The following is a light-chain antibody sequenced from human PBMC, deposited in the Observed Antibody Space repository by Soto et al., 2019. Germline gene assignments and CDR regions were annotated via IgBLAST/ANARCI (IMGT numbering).Light chain of an antibody. V-gene: IGLV2-14*01. Sequence: QSALTQPASVSGSPGQSITISCTGTSSDVGAYNYVSWYQQHPGKVPKLMIYEVSYRPSGVSDRFSGSRSGNTASLTISGLQAEDESDYYCSSYTSSTTWVFGGGTKLTVL. CDR1: SSDVGAYNY. J-gene: IGLJ3*02. CDR3: SSYTSSTTWV. CDR2: EVS.